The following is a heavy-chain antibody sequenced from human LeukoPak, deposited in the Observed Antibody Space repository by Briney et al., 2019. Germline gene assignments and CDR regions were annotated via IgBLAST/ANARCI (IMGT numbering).Heavy chain of an antibody. CDR2: IRYDGSNK. Sequence: GGSLRLSCAASGFTFSSYGMHWVRQAPGKGLEWVAFIRYDGSNKYYADSVKGRFTISRDNSKNTLYLQMNSLRAEDTAVYYCARDPDWGYSNYHGGHDYWGQGTLVTVSS. J-gene: IGHJ4*02. CDR1: GFTFSSYG. D-gene: IGHD4-11*01. V-gene: IGHV3-30*02. CDR3: ARDPDWGYSNYHGGHDY.